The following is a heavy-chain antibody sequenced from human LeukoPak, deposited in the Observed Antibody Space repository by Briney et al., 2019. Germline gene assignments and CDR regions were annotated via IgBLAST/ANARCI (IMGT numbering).Heavy chain of an antibody. CDR3: ARDGTPPIYCSGGSCYGNSDY. CDR2: ISSSSSYI. CDR1: GFTFSSYS. V-gene: IGHV3-21*01. Sequence: GGSLRLSCAASGFTFSSYSMNWVRQAPGKGLEWVSSISSSSSYIYYADSVKGRFTISRDNAKNSLYLQMNSLRAEDTAVYYCARDGTPPIYCSGGSCYGNSDYWGQGTLVTVSS. J-gene: IGHJ4*02. D-gene: IGHD2-15*01.